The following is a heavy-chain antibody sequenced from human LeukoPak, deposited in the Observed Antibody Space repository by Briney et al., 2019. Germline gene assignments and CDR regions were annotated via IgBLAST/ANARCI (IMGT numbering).Heavy chain of an antibody. CDR3: VRSVDSSGYYPYYFDY. CDR2: ISSSSGYI. Sequence: PGGSLRLSCAASGFTFSSYSMNWVRQAPGKGLEWVSSISSSSGYIYYADSVKGRFTISRDNSKNTLYLQMNSLRAEDTAVYYCVRSVDSSGYYPYYFDYWGQGTLVTVSS. CDR1: GFTFSSYS. D-gene: IGHD3-22*01. V-gene: IGHV3-21*01. J-gene: IGHJ4*02.